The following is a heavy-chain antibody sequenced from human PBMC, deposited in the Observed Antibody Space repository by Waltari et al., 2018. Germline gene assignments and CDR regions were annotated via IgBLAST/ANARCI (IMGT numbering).Heavy chain of an antibody. D-gene: IGHD3-10*01. CDR2: ISGSGGST. CDR3: AKVVPNILLWFGEFPGWFDP. CDR1: GFTFSSYA. J-gene: IGHJ5*02. Sequence: GLVQPGGSLRLSCAASGFTFSSYAMSWVRQAPGKGLEWVSAISGSGGSTYYADSVKGRFTISRDNSKNTLYLQMNSLRAEDTAVYYCAKVVPNILLWFGEFPGWFDPWGQGTLVTVSS. V-gene: IGHV3-23*01.